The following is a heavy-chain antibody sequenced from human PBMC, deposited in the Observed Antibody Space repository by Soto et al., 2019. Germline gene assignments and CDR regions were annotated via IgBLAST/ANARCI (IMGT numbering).Heavy chain of an antibody. Sequence: GGSLRLSCAASGFTFSSYGMHWVRQAPGKGLEWVAVISYDGSNKYYADSVKGRFTISRDNSKNTLYLQMNSLRAEDTAVYYCAKDTYTVTTSLGLAYYYYYMDVWGKGTTVTVSS. J-gene: IGHJ6*03. V-gene: IGHV3-30*18. CDR1: GFTFSSYG. CDR3: AKDTYTVTTSLGLAYYYYYMDV. CDR2: ISYDGSNK. D-gene: IGHD4-4*01.